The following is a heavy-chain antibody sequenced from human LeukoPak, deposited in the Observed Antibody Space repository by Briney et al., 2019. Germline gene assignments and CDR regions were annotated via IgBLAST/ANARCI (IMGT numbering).Heavy chain of an antibody. CDR3: VRDLGGRSSH. CDR1: GFIFSSNW. V-gene: IGHV3-74*01. J-gene: IGHJ4*02. D-gene: IGHD1-26*01. CDR2: INEDGSTT. Sequence: GGSLRLSCAASGFIFSSNWMHWVRQAPGKGLVWVSRINEDGSTTNHADSVKGRFTISRDNAKNTLYMQMNSLRAEDTAVYYCVRDLGGRSSHWGQGTLVTVSS.